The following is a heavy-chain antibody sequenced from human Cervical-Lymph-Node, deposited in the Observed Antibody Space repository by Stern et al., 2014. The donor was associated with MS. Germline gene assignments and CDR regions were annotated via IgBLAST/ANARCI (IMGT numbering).Heavy chain of an antibody. D-gene: IGHD4-17*01. J-gene: IGHJ4*02. V-gene: IGHV5-51*01. CDR1: GYSFTANW. Sequence: EVLLVASGAEVKKPGESLKISCKGSGYSFTANWIAWVRQMPGKGLEWMGIIYPGDSDTRYSPSFQGQVAISADKSISTAYLQWSSLKASDTAMYYCARDYGDYAFDYWGQGTLVTVSS. CDR2: IYPGDSDT. CDR3: ARDYGDYAFDY.